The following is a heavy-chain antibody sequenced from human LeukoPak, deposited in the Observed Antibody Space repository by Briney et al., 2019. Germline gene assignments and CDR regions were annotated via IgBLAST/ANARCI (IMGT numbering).Heavy chain of an antibody. CDR3: ARDLFGDAFDI. J-gene: IGHJ3*02. CDR2: MNPNSGNT. D-gene: IGHD2-21*01. CDR1: GYTFTSYD. Sequence: ASVKVSCKASGYTFTSYDINWVRQATGQGLEWMGWMNPNSGNTGYAQKFQGRVTITRNTSISTAYMELSSLRSDDTAVYYCARDLFGDAFDIWGQGTMVTVSS. V-gene: IGHV1-8*03.